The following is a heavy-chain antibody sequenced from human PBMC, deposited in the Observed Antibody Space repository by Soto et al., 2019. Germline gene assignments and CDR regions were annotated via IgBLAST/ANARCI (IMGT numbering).Heavy chain of an antibody. V-gene: IGHV1-69*02. J-gene: IGHJ4*02. CDR2: IIPYLSVS. Sequence: QVQLVQSGAEVKKPGSSLRVSCKASGDTFNFYTINWVRQAPGLGLEWLGRIIPYLSVSNYAQKFQGRVTITADKSTNTAYMEVSSLRSDDTAMYYCATSFGSGYRAFDYWGQGALVTVSS. D-gene: IGHD3-10*01. CDR1: GDTFNFYT. CDR3: ATSFGSGYRAFDY.